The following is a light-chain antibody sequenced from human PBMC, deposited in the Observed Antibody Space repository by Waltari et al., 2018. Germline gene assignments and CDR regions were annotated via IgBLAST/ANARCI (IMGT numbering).Light chain of an antibody. V-gene: IGLV3-1*01. Sequence: SYDLIQSPSVSVSPGQTATITCSGDELEHKYVCWYQQKPGQSPVLVIYEDVRRPSEIPQRFSGSNSGNTATLTISGTQPMDEADYYCQAWDSGVAGVFGTGTKVTVL. CDR2: EDV. CDR3: QAWDSGVAGV. J-gene: IGLJ1*01. CDR1: ELEHKY.